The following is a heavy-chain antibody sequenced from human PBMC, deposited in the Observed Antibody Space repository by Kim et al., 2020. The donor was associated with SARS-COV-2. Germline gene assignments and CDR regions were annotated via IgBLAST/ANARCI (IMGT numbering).Heavy chain of an antibody. V-gene: IGHV4-30-4*01. CDR3: ASANVVTSSVNNYYYY. J-gene: IGHJ6*03. D-gene: IGHD2-21*01. Sequence: SETLSLTCTVSGDSVGSGTYYWSWIRQAPGRGLEWIGYIYFTGSTFFNPSLQSRFSMSIDTSKNQFSLSLTSVTAADTAVYYCASANVVTSSVNNYYYY. CDR2: IYFTGST. CDR1: GDSVGSGTYY.